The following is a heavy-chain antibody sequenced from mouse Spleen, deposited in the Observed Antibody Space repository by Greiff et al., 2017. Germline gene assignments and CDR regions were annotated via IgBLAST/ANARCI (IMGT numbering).Heavy chain of an antibody. CDR3: ARRGPPELGRHYAMDY. J-gene: IGHJ4*01. CDR1: GFTFSSYA. D-gene: IGHD4-1*01. Sequence: EVKLVESGGGLVKPGGSLKLSCAASGFTFSSYAMSWVRQTPEKRLEWVATISSGGSYTYYPDSVKGRFTISRDNAKNTLYLQMSSLRSEDTAMYYCARRGPPELGRHYAMDYWGQGTSVTVSS. V-gene: IGHV5-9-1*01. CDR2: ISSGGSYT.